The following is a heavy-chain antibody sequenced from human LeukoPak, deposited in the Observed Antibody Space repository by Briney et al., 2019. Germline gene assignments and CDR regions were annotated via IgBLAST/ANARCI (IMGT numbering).Heavy chain of an antibody. D-gene: IGHD6-19*01. CDR2: IKQDGSEA. Sequence: GGSLRLSCAASGFTFSSYWMSWVRQPPGKGLEWVANIKQDGSEAHYVASVKGRFTISRDNPQSSLSLQMTDLRAEDTAVYYCARWAVTGIYLDSWGQGALVTVSS. J-gene: IGHJ4*02. CDR1: GFTFSSYW. V-gene: IGHV3-7*01. CDR3: ARWAVTGIYLDS.